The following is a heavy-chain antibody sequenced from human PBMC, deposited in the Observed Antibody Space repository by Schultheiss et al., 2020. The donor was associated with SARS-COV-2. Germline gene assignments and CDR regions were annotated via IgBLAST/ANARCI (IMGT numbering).Heavy chain of an antibody. CDR1: GGSISSYY. D-gene: IGHD3-22*01. V-gene: IGHV4-59*12. CDR2: IYYSGST. J-gene: IGHJ3*02. Sequence: SETLSLTCTVSGGSISSYYWSWIRQPPGKGLEWIGYIYYSGSTNYNPSLKSRVTISVDTSKNQFSLKLSSVTAADTAVYYCARDLLRGEEYYYDSSGYYSYDAFDIWGQGTMVTVSS. CDR3: ARDLLRGEEYYYDSSGYYSYDAFDI.